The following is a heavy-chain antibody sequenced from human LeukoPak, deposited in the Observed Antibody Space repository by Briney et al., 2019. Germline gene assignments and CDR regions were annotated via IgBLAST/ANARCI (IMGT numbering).Heavy chain of an antibody. J-gene: IGHJ5*02. CDR2: ISPNSSDT. V-gene: IGHV1-8*03. CDR3: ARESSYCIGNKCYSSGFDP. CDR1: GYTFTNYD. D-gene: IGHD2-2*01. Sequence: ASVKVSCKASGYTFTNYDINWVRQAPGQGLEWMGWISPNSSDTGYAQKFQGRVTISRDTSISTVYMELSSLRSEDTAVYYRARESSYCIGNKCYSSGFDPWGQGTLVTVSS.